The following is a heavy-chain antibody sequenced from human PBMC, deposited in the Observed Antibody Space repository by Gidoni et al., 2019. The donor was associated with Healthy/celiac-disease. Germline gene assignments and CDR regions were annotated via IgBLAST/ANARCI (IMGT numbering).Heavy chain of an antibody. Sequence: QVQLVQSGAAVQKPGASVTVSSKASGSTFTSYHINWVRQATGQGLEWMGWMNPNSGNTGYAQKCQGRVTMTRNTSISTAYMELSSLRSEDTAVYYCARHTTHNIAARPTVGWFDPWGQGTLVTVSS. CDR3: ARHTTHNIAARPTVGWFDP. D-gene: IGHD6-6*01. CDR2: MNPNSGNT. V-gene: IGHV1-8*01. CDR1: GSTFTSYH. J-gene: IGHJ5*02.